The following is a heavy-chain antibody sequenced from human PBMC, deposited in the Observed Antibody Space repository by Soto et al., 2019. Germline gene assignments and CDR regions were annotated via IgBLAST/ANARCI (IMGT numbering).Heavy chain of an antibody. CDR3: ARVYDFWSGYSNPFDY. CDR1: GYTLTSYG. D-gene: IGHD3-3*01. J-gene: IGHJ4*02. V-gene: IGHV1-18*01. CDR2: ISVYNGNT. Sequence: ASVKVSCKASGYTLTSYGISWVRQAPGQGLEWMGWISVYNGNTNYAQILQGRVTMTTDTSTSTAYMELRSLRSDDTAVYYCARVYDFWSGYSNPFDYWGQGTLVTVSS.